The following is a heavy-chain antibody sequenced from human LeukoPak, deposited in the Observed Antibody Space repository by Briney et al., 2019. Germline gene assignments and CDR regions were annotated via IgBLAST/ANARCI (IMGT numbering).Heavy chain of an antibody. V-gene: IGHV4-39*07. Sequence: SETLSLTCSVSGGSISSSGHYWGWIRQSPEKGLDWIGSIYSNGNTYYNPSVESRVTISVDTSKNQFSLKLTSVTAAETAVYYCARSATVTTGYFDYWGQGALVTVSS. CDR2: IYSNGNT. J-gene: IGHJ4*02. D-gene: IGHD4-17*01. CDR1: GGSISSSGHY. CDR3: ARSATVTTGYFDY.